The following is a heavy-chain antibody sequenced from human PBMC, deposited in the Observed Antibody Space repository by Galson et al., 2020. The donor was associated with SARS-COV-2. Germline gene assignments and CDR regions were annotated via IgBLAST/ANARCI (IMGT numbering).Heavy chain of an antibody. V-gene: IGHV4-59*08. CDR3: ARLGRDSYYYDSSGYYRAGTFYYYMDV. J-gene: IGHJ6*03. Sequence: SETLSLTCTVSVGAITNYYWSWIRQPPGKGLEWIGYIYHNGSTNYNPSLQSRVTISVDVSRYQFSLKLSSVTAADTAIYYCARLGRDSYYYDSSGYYRAGTFYYYMDVWGKGTTVTVSS. CDR1: VGAITNYY. CDR2: IYHNGST. D-gene: IGHD3-22*01.